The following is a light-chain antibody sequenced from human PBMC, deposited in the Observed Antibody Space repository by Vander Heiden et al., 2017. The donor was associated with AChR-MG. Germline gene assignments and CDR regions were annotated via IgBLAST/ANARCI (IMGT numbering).Light chain of an antibody. CDR1: SGSVSTTDY. V-gene: IGLV8-61*01. Sequence: QTVVTSEPSFPVSPGGTVTLTCGLSSGSVSTTDYPSWYQQTPGQDPRTLIYSTNTRSSGVPDRFSGSILGSKAALTITGAQADDESDEYCVLYMGSGIWVFGGGTKLTVL. CDR3: VLYMGSGIWV. CDR2: STN. J-gene: IGLJ3*02.